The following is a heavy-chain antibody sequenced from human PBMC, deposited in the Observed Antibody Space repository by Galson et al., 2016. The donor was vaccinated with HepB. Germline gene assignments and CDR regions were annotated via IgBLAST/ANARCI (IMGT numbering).Heavy chain of an antibody. CDR1: GDSVSSINAA. V-gene: IGHV6-1*01. CDR3: VRDPSGRIYGMISRLDY. Sequence: CAISGDSVSSINAAWNWIRQSPSRGLEWLGRTYYRSKWYYDYAVSVKSRMTINPDTSKNQLSLHLKSVTPEDTAVYYCVRDPSGRIYGMISRLDYWSQGTLVTVSS. CDR2: TYYRSKWYY. D-gene: IGHD1-26*01. J-gene: IGHJ4*02.